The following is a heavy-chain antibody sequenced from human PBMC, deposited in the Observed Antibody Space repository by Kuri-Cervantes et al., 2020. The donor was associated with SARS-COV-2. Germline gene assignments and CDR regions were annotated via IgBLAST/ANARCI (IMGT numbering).Heavy chain of an antibody. CDR2: IYYTGNT. D-gene: IGHD5-18*01. CDR1: RGSISSSSYY. Sequence: SETLSLTCTVSRGSISSSSYYWGWIRQPPGKGLEWIGSIYYTGNTYYNPSLNSRVTMSVDTSKNQFSLKLSSVTAADTAVYYCARTARHFDLWGRGTLVTVSS. J-gene: IGHJ2*01. V-gene: IGHV4-39*07. CDR3: ARTARHFDL.